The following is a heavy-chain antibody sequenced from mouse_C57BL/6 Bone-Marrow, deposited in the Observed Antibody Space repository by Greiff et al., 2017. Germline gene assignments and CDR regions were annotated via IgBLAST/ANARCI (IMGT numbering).Heavy chain of an antibody. CDR3: ARPYYGSSPFAY. J-gene: IGHJ3*01. CDR1: GFTFSSYG. Sequence: EVQLVESGGDLVKPGGSLKLSCAASGFTFSSYGMSWVRQTPDKRLEWVATISSGGSYTYYPDSVKGRFTISRDNAKNTLYLQMSSLKSEDTAMYCGARPYYGSSPFAYWGQGTLVTVSA. CDR2: ISSGGSYT. V-gene: IGHV5-6*01. D-gene: IGHD1-1*01.